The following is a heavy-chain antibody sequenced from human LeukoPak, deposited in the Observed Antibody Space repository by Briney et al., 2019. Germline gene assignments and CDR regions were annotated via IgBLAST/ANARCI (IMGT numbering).Heavy chain of an antibody. V-gene: IGHV4-39*01. CDR3: ARHDYGSGYNDAFDI. CDR2: IYYSGST. D-gene: IGHD3-10*01. CDR1: GGSISSSSYY. Sequence: SETLSLTCTVSGGSISSSSYYWGWIRQPPGKGLEWIGSIYYSGSTYYNPSLKSRVTISVDTSKNQFSLKLSSVTAADTAVYYCARHDYGSGYNDAFDIWGQGTMVTVSS. J-gene: IGHJ3*02.